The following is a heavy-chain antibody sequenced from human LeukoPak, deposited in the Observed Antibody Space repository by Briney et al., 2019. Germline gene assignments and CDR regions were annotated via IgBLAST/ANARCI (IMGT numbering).Heavy chain of an antibody. CDR2: IGGSGSHI. D-gene: IGHD6-13*01. V-gene: IGHV3-21*01. J-gene: IGHJ4*02. CDR3: ARLQPPIDY. CDR1: GFSFSSYW. Sequence: GGSLRLSCAASGFSFSSYWMTWVRQAPGKGLEWVSSIGGSGSHIYYADSMKGRFTISRDNAKNSLYLQMNSLRAEDTAVYYCARLQPPIDYWGQGTLVTVSS.